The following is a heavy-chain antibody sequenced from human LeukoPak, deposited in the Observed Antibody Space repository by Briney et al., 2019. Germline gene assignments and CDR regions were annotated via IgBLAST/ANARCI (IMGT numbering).Heavy chain of an antibody. CDR1: GYTFTSYD. J-gene: IGHJ5*02. Sequence: ASVKVSCKASGYTFTSYDINWVRQATGQGLEWMGWMNPNSGNTGYAQKFQGRVTMTRNTSISTAYMELSSLRSEDTAVYYCARGAPLVTTDNWFDPWGQGTLVTVSS. CDR3: ARGAPLVTTDNWFDP. CDR2: MNPNSGNT. D-gene: IGHD4-17*01. V-gene: IGHV1-8*01.